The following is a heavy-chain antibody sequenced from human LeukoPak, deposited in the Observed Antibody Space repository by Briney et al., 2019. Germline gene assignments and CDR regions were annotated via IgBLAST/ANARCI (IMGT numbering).Heavy chain of an antibody. J-gene: IGHJ6*03. D-gene: IGHD3-22*01. CDR1: GFTFSSYG. V-gene: IGHV3-30*02. CDR3: AKDMYYYDSSGYRNSYYYYYYMDV. Sequence: PGGSLRLSCAASGFTFSSYGMHWVRQAPGKGLEWVAFIRYDGSNKYYADSVNGRFTISRDNSKNTLYLQMNSLRAEDTAVYYCAKDMYYYDSSGYRNSYYYYYYMDVWGKGTTVTVSS. CDR2: IRYDGSNK.